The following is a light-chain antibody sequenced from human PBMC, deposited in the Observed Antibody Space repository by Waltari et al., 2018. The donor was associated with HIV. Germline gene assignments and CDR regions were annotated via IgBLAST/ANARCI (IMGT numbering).Light chain of an antibody. V-gene: IGLV2-23*02. CDR1: SNDLGRYAL. J-gene: IGLJ3*02. Sequence: QSALTQPASVSGSPGQSITISCTGTSNDLGRYALFSWYQHQPGRAPTLIIYAVTKWPSGVSHRFSGSKSGATASLTISGLQAEDEADYYCCSYAGITTWVFGGGTKVTVL. CDR3: CSYAGITTWV. CDR2: AVT.